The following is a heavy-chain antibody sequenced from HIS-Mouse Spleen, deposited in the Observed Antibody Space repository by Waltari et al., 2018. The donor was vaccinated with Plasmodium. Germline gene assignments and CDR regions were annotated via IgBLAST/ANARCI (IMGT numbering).Heavy chain of an antibody. CDR2: INHSGST. CDR3: ARAYYDFWSGYRFDY. V-gene: IGHV4-34*01. J-gene: IGHJ4*02. Sequence: QVQLQQWGAGLLKPSETLSLTCAVYGGSFGGSYWRWIRQPPGKGLEWIGEINHSGSTNYNPSLKSRVTISVDTSKNQFSLKLSSVTAADTAVYYCARAYYDFWSGYRFDYWGQGTLVTVSS. CDR1: GGSFGGSY. D-gene: IGHD3-3*01.